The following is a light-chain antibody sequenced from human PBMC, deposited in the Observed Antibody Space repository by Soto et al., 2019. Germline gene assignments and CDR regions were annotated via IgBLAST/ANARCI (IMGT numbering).Light chain of an antibody. CDR2: GAF. V-gene: IGKV3-20*01. Sequence: EMVLTQSPVTLSVSPGEGATLSCRASQSVGSSLAWYQQKPGQPPRILIYGAFTRATGIPDRFSGSGSGTDFTLTISRLEPEDFAVYYCQQHETLITFGQGTRLEIK. CDR1: QSVGSS. J-gene: IGKJ5*01. CDR3: QQHETLIT.